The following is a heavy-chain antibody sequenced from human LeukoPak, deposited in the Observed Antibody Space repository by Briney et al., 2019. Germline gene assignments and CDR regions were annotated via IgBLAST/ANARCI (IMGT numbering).Heavy chain of an antibody. Sequence: PGGSLRLSCAASGVTFEEYGMSWVRQAPGKGLEWVSGINWNGDNTAYADSVKGRITVSRDNAKNSLYLQMNSLRVEDTALYYCARHFDFSSFDIWGRGTMVTVSS. CDR2: INWNGDNT. J-gene: IGHJ3*02. D-gene: IGHD3-3*01. CDR1: GVTFEEYG. CDR3: ARHFDFSSFDI. V-gene: IGHV3-20*04.